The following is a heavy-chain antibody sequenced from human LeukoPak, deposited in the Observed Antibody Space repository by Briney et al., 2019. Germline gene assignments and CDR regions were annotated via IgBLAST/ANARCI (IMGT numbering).Heavy chain of an antibody. J-gene: IGHJ4*02. CDR1: GFIFTHYW. CDR2: INEMGTEK. Sequence: PGGSLRLSCAASGFIFTHYWMGWARQAPGKGREWVGNINEMGTEKFYVDSVKGRLTISRDNAKNTLYLQMNSLREEDTAVYYCVRHPAPGTADYWGQGTLVTVSS. V-gene: IGHV3-7*01. D-gene: IGHD1-7*01. CDR3: VRHPAPGTADY.